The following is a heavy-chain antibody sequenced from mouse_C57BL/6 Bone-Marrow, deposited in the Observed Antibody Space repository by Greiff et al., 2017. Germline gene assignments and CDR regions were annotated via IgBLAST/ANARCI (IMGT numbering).Heavy chain of an antibody. V-gene: IGHV1-26*01. CDR1: GYTFTDYY. D-gene: IGHD1-1*01. CDR2: LNPNNGGT. CDR3: SRDYGSSPYWYFDV. J-gene: IGHJ1*03. Sequence: VQLKQSGPELVKPGASVKISCKASGYTFTDYYMNWVKQSHGKSLEWIGDLNPNNGGTSYNQKFKGKATLTVYKSSSTAYMELLSLTSEDSAVYYFSRDYGSSPYWYFDVWGTGTTVTVSS.